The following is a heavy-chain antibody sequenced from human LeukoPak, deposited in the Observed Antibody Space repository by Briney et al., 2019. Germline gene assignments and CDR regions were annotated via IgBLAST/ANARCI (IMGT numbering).Heavy chain of an antibody. CDR1: GFTFSSYA. J-gene: IGHJ4*02. V-gene: IGHV3-23*03. CDR2: IYSGGST. CDR3: AKRGVAGTEYYFDY. D-gene: IGHD6-19*01. Sequence: GGSLRLSCAVSGFTFSSYAMSWVRQAPGKGLEWVSVIYSGGSTYHADSVKGRFTISRDNSKNTLYLQMNSLRAEDTAVYYCAKRGVAGTEYYFDYWGQGTLVTVSS.